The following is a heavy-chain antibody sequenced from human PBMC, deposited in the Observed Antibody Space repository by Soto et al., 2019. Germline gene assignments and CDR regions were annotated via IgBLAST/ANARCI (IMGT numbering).Heavy chain of an antibody. CDR2: TYQSGST. CDR1: GGSIRSGTYT. CDR3: ARDVEVRGAMGWFDP. V-gene: IGHV4-30-2*01. Sequence: SETLSLTCAVSGGSIRSGTYTWNWVRQPPGKGLEWIGYTYQSGSTFYSASLKGRVTITVDRSKNQFSLKLSSVTAADTAVYYCARDVEVRGAMGWFDPWGQGTLVTVSS. D-gene: IGHD3-10*01. J-gene: IGHJ5*02.